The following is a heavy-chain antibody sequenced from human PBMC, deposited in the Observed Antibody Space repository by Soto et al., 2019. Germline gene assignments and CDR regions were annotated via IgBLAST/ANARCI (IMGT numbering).Heavy chain of an antibody. V-gene: IGHV3-23*01. D-gene: IGHD3-10*01. J-gene: IGHJ5*02. CDR2: ISGNSGST. CDR3: GPQILWYGEIPTFVT. Sequence: EVRLLQSGGGLIQPGESLRLSCAASGFSFSNQALSWVRQAPGKGLEWVSTISGNSGSTYYEASVKGRFNISRDNSKNTMDRQMNSLRAEDTAVYYCGPQILWYGEIPTFVTWGQGTLVSVSS. CDR1: GFSFSNQA.